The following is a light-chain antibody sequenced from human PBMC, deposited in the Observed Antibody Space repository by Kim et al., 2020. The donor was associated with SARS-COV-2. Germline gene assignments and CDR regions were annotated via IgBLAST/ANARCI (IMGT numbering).Light chain of an antibody. CDR3: QQYDNLPSIT. V-gene: IGKV1-33*01. Sequence: DIQMTQSPSSLSASVGDRVTITCQASQGISNYLNWYQQKPGKAPKLLIYDASNLETGVPSRFSGGGSGTDFTFTISSLQPEDIATYYCQQYDNLPSITFGQGTRLEIK. J-gene: IGKJ5*01. CDR2: DAS. CDR1: QGISNY.